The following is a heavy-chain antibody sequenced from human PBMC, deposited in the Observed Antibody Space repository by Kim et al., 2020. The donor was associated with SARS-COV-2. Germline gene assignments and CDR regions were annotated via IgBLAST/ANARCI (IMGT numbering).Heavy chain of an antibody. V-gene: IGHV4-59*08. D-gene: IGHD1-26*01. CDR3: ARREAGSNYFDY. Sequence: SNPSRRSRVTMSMATSENQVSLKLSAVTAADTAVYYCARREAGSNYFDYWGLGTLVTVSS. J-gene: IGHJ4*02.